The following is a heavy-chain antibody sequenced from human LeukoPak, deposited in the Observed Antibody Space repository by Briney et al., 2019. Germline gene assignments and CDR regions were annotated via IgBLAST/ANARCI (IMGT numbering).Heavy chain of an antibody. V-gene: IGHV1-8*02. CDR3: ARGRPGVAAAGTYDY. CDR1: GYTFTSYG. CDR2: VNPKTGRT. D-gene: IGHD6-13*01. J-gene: IGHJ4*02. Sequence: GASVKVSCKASGYTFTSYGISWVRQATGQGLEWMGWVNPKTGRTGYAQKFQGRVTVTTNTSTSSAYMEVSSLRFEDTAVYYCARGRPGVAAAGTYDYWGQGTLITVSS.